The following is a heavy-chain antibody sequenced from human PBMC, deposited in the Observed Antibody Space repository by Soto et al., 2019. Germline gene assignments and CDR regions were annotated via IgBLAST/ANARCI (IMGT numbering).Heavy chain of an antibody. Sequence: GGSLRLSCAASGFTFSSYSMNWVRQAPGKGLEWVSSISSSSSYIYYADSVKGRFTISRDNAKNSLYLQMNSLRAEDTAVYYCAREPYGGSDYYYGMDVWGQGTTVTVSS. CDR2: ISSSSSYI. CDR1: GFTFSSYS. D-gene: IGHD5-12*01. V-gene: IGHV3-21*01. CDR3: AREPYGGSDYYYGMDV. J-gene: IGHJ6*02.